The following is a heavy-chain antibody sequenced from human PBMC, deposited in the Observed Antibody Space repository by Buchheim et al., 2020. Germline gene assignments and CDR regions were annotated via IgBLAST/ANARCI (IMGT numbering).Heavy chain of an antibody. CDR2: ISYDGSNK. V-gene: IGHV3-30-3*01. CDR1: GFTFSSYA. D-gene: IGHD3-10*01. J-gene: IGHJ5*02. Sequence: QVQLVESGGGVVQPGRSLRLSCAASGFTFSSYAMHWVRQAPGKGLEWVAVISYDGSNKYYADSVKGRFTISRDNSKNTWYLQMNSLRAEDTAVYYCARDQSSGIHGYNWFDPWGQGTL. CDR3: ARDQSSGIHGYNWFDP.